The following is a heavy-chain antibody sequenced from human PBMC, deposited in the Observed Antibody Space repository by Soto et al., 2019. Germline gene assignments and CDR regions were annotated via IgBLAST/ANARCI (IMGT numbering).Heavy chain of an antibody. D-gene: IGHD3-9*01. Sequence: EVQLVESGGGLVKPGGSLRLSCAASGFTFSSYSMHWVRQAPGKGLEWVSSISSSSTYIKYADSVKGRFTISRDNAKNSLYLQMNSLRAEDTAVYYCARGEGYFDWSAPRYWGQGTLVTVS. CDR3: ARGEGYFDWSAPRY. CDR2: ISSSSTYI. CDR1: GFTFSSYS. V-gene: IGHV3-21*01. J-gene: IGHJ4*02.